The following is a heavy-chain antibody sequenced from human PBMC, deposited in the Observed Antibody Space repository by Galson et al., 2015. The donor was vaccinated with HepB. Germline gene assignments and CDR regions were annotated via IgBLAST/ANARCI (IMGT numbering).Heavy chain of an antibody. CDR2: IIPILGIA. D-gene: IGHD2-2*01. J-gene: IGHJ4*02. V-gene: IGHV1-69*04. Sequence: SVKVSCKASGGTFSSYAISWVRQAPGQGLEWMGRIIPILGIANYAQKFQGRVTITADKSTSTAYMELSSLRSEDTAVYCWARDRGIVVAYYFDYWGQGTLVTAAS. CDR3: ARDRGIVVAYYFDY. CDR1: GGTFSSYA.